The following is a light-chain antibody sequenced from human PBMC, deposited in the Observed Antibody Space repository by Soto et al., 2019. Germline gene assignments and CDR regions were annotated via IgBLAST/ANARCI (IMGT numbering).Light chain of an antibody. CDR1: QGTSNY. J-gene: IGKJ5*01. CDR3: QQLKSYPIT. V-gene: IGKV1-9*01. CDR2: AAS. Sequence: DIQLTQSPAFLSACVGDRVTITCRASQGTSNYVAWYQQKPGKAPKLLIYAASTLQSGVPSRFSGSGSGTEFTLTISSLQSEDFATYYCQQLKSYPITFGQGTRLEIK.